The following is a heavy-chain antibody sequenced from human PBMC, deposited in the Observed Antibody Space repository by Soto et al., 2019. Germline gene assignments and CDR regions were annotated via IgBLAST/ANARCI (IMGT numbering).Heavy chain of an antibody. CDR2: XXXXLGIA. Sequence: QVQLVQSGAEVKKPGSSVKVSCKASGGTFSSYTISWVRQAPGQGLEWMGXXXXXLGIANYAQKFQGRVTITADKSTSTAYMELSSLRSEDTAVYYCAREGDNYGDYGGQKYYYYGMDVWGQGTTVTVSS. CDR1: GGTFSSYT. V-gene: IGHV1-69*08. CDR3: AREGDNYGDYGGQKYYYYGMDV. D-gene: IGHD4-17*01. J-gene: IGHJ6*02.